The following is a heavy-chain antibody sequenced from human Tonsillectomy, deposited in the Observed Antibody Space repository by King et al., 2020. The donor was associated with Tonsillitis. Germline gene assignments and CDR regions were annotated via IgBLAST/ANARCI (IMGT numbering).Heavy chain of an antibody. CDR3: ARYEGGVFDP. CDR1: GGSMSGGTYY. J-gene: IGHJ5*02. V-gene: IGHV4-31*03. CDR2: KYNSENT. Sequence: HVQLQESGPGLVKPSQTLSLTCTVSGGSMSGGTYYWTWIRQHPGKDLEWSGYKYNSENTYYNPSLKSRLTISADTSKNQFSLKLSSVTAADTAVYYCARYEGGVFDPWGQGTLVTVSS. D-gene: IGHD2-15*01.